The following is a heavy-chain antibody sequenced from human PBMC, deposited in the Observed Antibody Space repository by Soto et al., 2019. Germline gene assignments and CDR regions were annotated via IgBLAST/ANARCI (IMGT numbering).Heavy chain of an antibody. CDR3: VLGAVAGNWFDP. Sequence: QVQLQESGPGLVKPSQTLSLTCTVSGGSISSGDYYWSWIRQPPGKGLEWIGYIYYSGSTYYNPSLKSRVTIAVDTSKSQFSQKLSSVTAADTAVYYCVLGAVAGNWFDPWGQGTLVTVSS. D-gene: IGHD6-19*01. V-gene: IGHV4-30-4*01. CDR2: IYYSGST. J-gene: IGHJ5*02. CDR1: GGSISSGDYY.